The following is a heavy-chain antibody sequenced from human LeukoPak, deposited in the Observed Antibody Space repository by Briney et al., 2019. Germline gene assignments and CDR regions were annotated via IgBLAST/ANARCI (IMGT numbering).Heavy chain of an antibody. CDR3: ARDPPDIVVVPEGDV. D-gene: IGHD2-2*01. CDR1: GYTFTGYY. J-gene: IGHJ6*02. V-gene: IGHV1-18*04. CDR2: ISAYNGNT. Sequence: ASVKVSCKASGYTFTGYYMHWVRQAPGQGLEWMGWISAYNGNTNYAQKLQGRVTMTTDTSTSTAYMELRSLRSDDTAVYYCARDPPDIVVVPEGDVWGQGTTVTVSS.